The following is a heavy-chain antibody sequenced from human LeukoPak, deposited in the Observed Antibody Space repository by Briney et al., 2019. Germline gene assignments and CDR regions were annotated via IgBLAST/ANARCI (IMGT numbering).Heavy chain of an antibody. J-gene: IGHJ4*02. CDR1: GLTVSSYS. V-gene: IGHV3-48*02. D-gene: IGHD2-15*01. CDR3: ARARASGRSGFDY. Sequence: GGSLRLSCVASGLTVSSYSMNWVRQAPGKGLEWVSCISSSSSTIYYADSVKGRFTISRDNAKNSLDLQMNSLRDEDTAVYYCARARASGRSGFDYWGQGTLVTVSS. CDR2: ISSSSSTI.